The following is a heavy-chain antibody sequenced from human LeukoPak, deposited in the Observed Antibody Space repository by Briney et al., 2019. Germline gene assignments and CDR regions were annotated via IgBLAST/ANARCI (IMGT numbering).Heavy chain of an antibody. CDR3: ATSIQLWLAFDY. D-gene: IGHD5-18*01. Sequence: SGTLSLTCTVSGYSISSGYYWGWIRQPPGKGLEWIGSIYHSGSTYYNPSLKSRVTISVDTSKNQFSLKLSSVTAADTAVYYCATSIQLWLAFDYWGQGTLVTVSS. V-gene: IGHV4-38-2*02. CDR2: IYHSGST. CDR1: GYSISSGYY. J-gene: IGHJ4*02.